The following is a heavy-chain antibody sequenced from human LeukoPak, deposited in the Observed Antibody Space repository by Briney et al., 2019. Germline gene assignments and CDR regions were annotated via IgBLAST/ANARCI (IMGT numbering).Heavy chain of an antibody. V-gene: IGHV3-66*02. CDR2: IYSGGTT. CDR3: AKDYYDSSGYSRAFDI. CDR1: GFTVSSNY. Sequence: GGSLRLSCAASGFTVSSNYMNWVRQAPGKGLEWVSVIYSGGTTYYADSVKGRFTISRDNSKNTLYLQMNSLRAEDTAVYYCAKDYYDSSGYSRAFDIWSQGTMVTVSS. D-gene: IGHD3-22*01. J-gene: IGHJ3*02.